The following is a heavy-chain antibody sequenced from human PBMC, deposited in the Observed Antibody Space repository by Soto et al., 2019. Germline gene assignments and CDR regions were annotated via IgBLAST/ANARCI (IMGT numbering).Heavy chain of an antibody. CDR2: ISYDGSNK. CDR3: ARDLRPLILFPYYYGMDV. V-gene: IGHV3-30-3*01. D-gene: IGHD3-22*01. J-gene: IGHJ6*02. Sequence: GGSLRLSCAASGFTFSSYAMHWVRQAPGKGLEWVAVISYDGSNKYYADSVKGRFTISRDNSKNTLYLQMNSLRAEDTAVYYCARDLRPLILFPYYYGMDVWGQGTTVTVSS. CDR1: GFTFSSYA.